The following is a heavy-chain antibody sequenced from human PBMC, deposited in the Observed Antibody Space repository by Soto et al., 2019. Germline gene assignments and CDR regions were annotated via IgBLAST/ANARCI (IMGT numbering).Heavy chain of an antibody. J-gene: IGHJ4*02. Sequence: PGGSLIVSCAASVFTFSIYAMSWVRQAPGKGLEWVSAISGSGGSTYYADSVKGRFTISRDNSKNTLYLQMNSLRAEDTAVYYCAKKITMVRGVITRPFDYWGQGTLVTVSS. CDR1: VFTFSIYA. V-gene: IGHV3-23*01. CDR2: ISGSGGST. CDR3: AKKITMVRGVITRPFDY. D-gene: IGHD3-10*01.